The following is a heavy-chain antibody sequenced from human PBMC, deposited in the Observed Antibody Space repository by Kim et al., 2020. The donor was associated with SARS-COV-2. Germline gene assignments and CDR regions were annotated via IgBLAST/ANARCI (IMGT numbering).Heavy chain of an antibody. D-gene: IGHD3-9*01. V-gene: IGHV4-59*01. Sequence: TNYTPSLKSRVTISVDTSKKQFSLKLSSVTAADTAVYYCARETGLFAFDIWGQGTMVTVSS. CDR3: ARETGLFAFDI. CDR2: T. J-gene: IGHJ3*02.